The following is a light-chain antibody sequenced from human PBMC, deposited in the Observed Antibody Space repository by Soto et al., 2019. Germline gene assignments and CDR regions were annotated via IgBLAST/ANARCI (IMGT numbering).Light chain of an antibody. CDR2: GVS. CDR3: QQYGGSPPYT. J-gene: IGKJ2*01. CDR1: HSFSSSY. V-gene: IGKV3-20*01. Sequence: EIVLTQSPGTLSLSPWERATLSCMASHSFSSSYLAWYQQKPCQAPSLLIYGVSSRATGIPDRFSGSGSGTNFTLTISRLEPEDFAVNYCQQYGGSPPYTFGQVTKLEIK.